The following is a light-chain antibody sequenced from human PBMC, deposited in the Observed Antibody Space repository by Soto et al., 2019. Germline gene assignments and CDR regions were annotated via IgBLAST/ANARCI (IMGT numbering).Light chain of an antibody. J-gene: IGKJ4*01. CDR1: QNVYNN. CDR3: QQCRNGPRT. CDR2: DAS. V-gene: IGKV3-15*01. Sequence: IVIPHSPSTLYAYTGEGATLSCKAGQNVYNNLAWYQQRPGQPPRLLIYDASTRATGISARFSGSGYGTEFTLTISSLQSEDFEVYFCQQCRNGPRTFGGGT.